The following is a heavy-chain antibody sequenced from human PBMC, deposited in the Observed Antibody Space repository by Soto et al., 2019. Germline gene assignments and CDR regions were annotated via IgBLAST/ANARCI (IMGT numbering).Heavy chain of an antibody. CDR2: IYYSGST. CDR3: AIDPITMVRGVREGY. V-gene: IGHV4-30-4*01. D-gene: IGHD3-10*01. CDR1: GGSISSGDYY. Sequence: QVQLQESGPGLVKPSQTLSLTCTVSGGSISSGDYYWSWIRQPPGKGLEWIGYIYYSGSTYYNPSLKSRVTISVDTSKNQFSLTLSSVTAADTAVYYCAIDPITMVRGVREGYWGQGTLVTVSS. J-gene: IGHJ4*02.